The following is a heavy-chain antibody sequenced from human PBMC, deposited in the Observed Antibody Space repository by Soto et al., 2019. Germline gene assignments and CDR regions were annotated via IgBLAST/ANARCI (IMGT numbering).Heavy chain of an antibody. Sequence: QVQLQESGPGLVKPSQTLSLTCTVSGGSISSGGYYWSWIRQHPGKGLEWIGYIYYSGGTYYNPSLKRRVTISVDTSKIQFSLWLSSVTAADTGVYYCARFGYSYGPNPLLYWGQGTLVTVSS. CDR2: IYYSGGT. D-gene: IGHD5-18*01. CDR3: ARFGYSYGPNPLLY. J-gene: IGHJ4*02. V-gene: IGHV4-31*03. CDR1: GGSISSGGYY.